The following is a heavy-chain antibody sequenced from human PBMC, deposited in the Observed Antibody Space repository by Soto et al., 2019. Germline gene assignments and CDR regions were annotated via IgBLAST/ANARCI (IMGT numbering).Heavy chain of an antibody. V-gene: IGHV3-33*06. CDR1: GFTFSSYG. D-gene: IGHD6-6*01. CDR3: AKRARRVLENYFDY. CDR2: IWYDGSNK. Sequence: GGSLRLSCAASGFTFSSYGMHWVRQAPGKGPEWVAVIWYDGSNKYYADSVKGRFTISRDNSKNTLYLQMNSLRAEDTAVYYCAKRARRVLENYFDYWGQGSLVTVSS. J-gene: IGHJ4*02.